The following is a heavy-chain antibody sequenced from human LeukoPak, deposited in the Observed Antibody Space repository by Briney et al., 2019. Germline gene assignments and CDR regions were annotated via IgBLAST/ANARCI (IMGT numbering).Heavy chain of an antibody. D-gene: IGHD3-3*01. CDR1: GYTFTNYA. CDR3: ARDGGDY. Sequence: GASVKVSCKASGYTFTNYAMHWVCQAPGQGLEWMGWINTGDGNTQYSQKFQGRVTITRDTSASTAYMELRSLRSEDTAVFYCARDGGDYWGQGTLVTVSS. V-gene: IGHV1-3*04. J-gene: IGHJ4*02. CDR2: INTGDGNT.